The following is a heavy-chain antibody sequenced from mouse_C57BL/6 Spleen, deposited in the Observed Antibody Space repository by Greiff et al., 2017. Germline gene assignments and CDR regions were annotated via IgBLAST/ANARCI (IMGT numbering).Heavy chain of an antibody. CDR2: IDPSDSYT. D-gene: IGHD2-3*01. V-gene: IGHV1-69*01. Sequence: QVQLQQPGAELVMPGASVKLSCKASGYTFTSYWMHWVKQRPGQGLEWIGEIDPSDSYTNYNQKFKGKSTLTVDKSSSTAYMQLSSLTSEDSAVYYCARGNDGYYGFAYWGKGTLVTVSA. J-gene: IGHJ3*01. CDR1: GYTFTSYW. CDR3: ARGNDGYYGFAY.